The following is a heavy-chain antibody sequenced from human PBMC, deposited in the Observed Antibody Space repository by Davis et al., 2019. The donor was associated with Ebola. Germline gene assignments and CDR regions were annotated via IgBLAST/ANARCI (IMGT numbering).Heavy chain of an antibody. CDR2: IHHSGST. CDR3: ARELGMRVQDY. V-gene: IGHV4-39*07. Sequence: PGGSLRLSCTVSGGSINSYTSYWSWIRQPPGKGLDWIATIHHSGSTYYNRALKNRLFISVDKSKNQFSLKLTSVTAADTAMYYCARELGMRVQDYWGQGTLVTVSS. D-gene: IGHD3-16*01. J-gene: IGHJ4*02. CDR1: GGSINSYTSY.